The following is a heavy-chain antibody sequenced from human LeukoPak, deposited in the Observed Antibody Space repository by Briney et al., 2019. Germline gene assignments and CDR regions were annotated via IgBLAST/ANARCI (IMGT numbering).Heavy chain of an antibody. Sequence: PSETLSLTCTVSGVSISSYYWSWIRQPAGKGLEWFGYIYTSGSTNYNPSLKSRLTISVDTSKNQFSLKLSSVTAADTAVYYCARLFSSSWSLYFDYWGQGTLVSVSS. CDR3: ARLFSSSWSLYFDY. CDR2: IYTSGST. V-gene: IGHV4-4*09. D-gene: IGHD6-13*01. CDR1: GVSISSYY. J-gene: IGHJ4*02.